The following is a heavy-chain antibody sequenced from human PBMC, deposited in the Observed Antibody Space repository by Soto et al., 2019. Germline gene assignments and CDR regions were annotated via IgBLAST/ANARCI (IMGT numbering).Heavy chain of an antibody. Sequence: SETLSLTCAVYGESFSGYYWSWIRQPPGKGLEWIGEIIHSGSTNYNPSLKSRVTVSVDASKKQFSLKLDSVTAADTAVYYCARHYGSGSYWYLYNWFDPWGQGTLVTVSS. D-gene: IGHD3-10*01. CDR2: IIHSGST. CDR3: ARHYGSGSYWYLYNWFDP. CDR1: GESFSGYY. V-gene: IGHV4-34*12. J-gene: IGHJ5*02.